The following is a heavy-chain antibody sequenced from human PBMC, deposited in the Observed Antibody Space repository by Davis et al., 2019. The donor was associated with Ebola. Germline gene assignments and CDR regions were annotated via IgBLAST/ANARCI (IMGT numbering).Heavy chain of an antibody. Sequence: MPSETLSLTCTVSGGSVSSGSYYWSWIRQPPGKGLEWIGYIDYSGSTNYNPSLKSRVTISVDTSKNQFSLKLSSVTAADTAVYYCARAQLGIYDYWGQGTLVTVSS. V-gene: IGHV4-61*01. CDR1: GGSVSSGSYY. CDR2: IDYSGST. D-gene: IGHD7-27*01. CDR3: ARAQLGIYDY. J-gene: IGHJ4*02.